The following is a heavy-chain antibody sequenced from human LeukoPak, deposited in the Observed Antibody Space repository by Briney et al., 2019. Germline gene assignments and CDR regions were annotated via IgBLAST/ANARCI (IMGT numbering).Heavy chain of an antibody. CDR1: RLLYSRYA. D-gene: IGHD5-12*01. CDR3: GRDKYSGSDSPFDY. V-gene: IGHV3-64D*06. J-gene: IGHJ4*02. Sequence: GGSLTLLCSASRLLYSRYAMQWVRHATGKAREYVSVISSDGITTYHADSVKGRLTIARDNSKNTLYLQMSRLRAEDTALYYCGRDKYSGSDSPFDYWGQGTLVTVSS. CDR2: ISSDGITT.